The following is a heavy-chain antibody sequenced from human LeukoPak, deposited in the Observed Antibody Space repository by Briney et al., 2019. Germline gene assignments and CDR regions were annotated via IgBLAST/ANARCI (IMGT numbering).Heavy chain of an antibody. CDR2: IRYDGSNK. CDR1: GFTLSSYG. D-gene: IGHD1-26*01. V-gene: IGHV3-30*02. Sequence: GGSLRLSCAASGFTLSSYGMHWVRQAPGKGLEWVAFIRYDGSNKYYADSVKGRFTISRDNSKNTLYLQMNSLRAEDAAVYYCAKVGGPISGSYYGPTLGSNWFDPWGQGTLVTVSS. J-gene: IGHJ5*02. CDR3: AKVGGPISGSYYGPTLGSNWFDP.